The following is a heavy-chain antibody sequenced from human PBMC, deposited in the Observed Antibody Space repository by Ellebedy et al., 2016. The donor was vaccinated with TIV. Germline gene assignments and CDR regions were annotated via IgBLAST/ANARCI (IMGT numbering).Heavy chain of an antibody. J-gene: IGHJ6*03. Sequence: SETLSLTCTVSGGSVSRYFWSWIRQPAGKGLEWIGRIFTSGSFNYNPSLMRRVTMSVVTSKNQISLRLHSVTTADTAVYYCARVHCSITTCDYYYMDVWGKGTTVTVSS. CDR1: GGSVSRYF. CDR2: IFTSGSF. V-gene: IGHV4-4*07. CDR3: ARVHCSITTCDYYYMDV. D-gene: IGHD1-1*01.